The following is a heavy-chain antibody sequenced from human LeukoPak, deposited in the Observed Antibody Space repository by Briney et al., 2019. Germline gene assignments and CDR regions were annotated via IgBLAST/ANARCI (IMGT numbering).Heavy chain of an antibody. CDR3: ARGAYYYED. Sequence: GGSLRLSCAASGFTFSSSAMSWVRQAPGKGLEWVAAISDTGRLSYCADSVNGRFTISRDNSKNTLSLQMNSLRAEDTAVYYCARGAYYYEDWGQGTLVTVSS. CDR1: GFTFSSSA. D-gene: IGHD3-22*01. CDR2: ISDTGRLS. V-gene: IGHV3-23*01. J-gene: IGHJ4*02.